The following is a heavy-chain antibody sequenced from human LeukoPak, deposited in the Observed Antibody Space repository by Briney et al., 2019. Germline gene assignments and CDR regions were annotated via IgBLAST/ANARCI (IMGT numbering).Heavy chain of an antibody. Sequence: PGGSLRLSCATSGFTFSSYAMSWVRQAPGKGLEWVSAISGSGGSTYYADSVKGRFTISRDNSKNTLYLQMNSLRAEDTAVYYCAKDNQYYYETSNYYYFDNWGQGTLVTVSS. V-gene: IGHV3-23*01. D-gene: IGHD3-22*01. CDR2: ISGSGGST. CDR3: AKDNQYYYETSNYYYFDN. J-gene: IGHJ4*02. CDR1: GFTFSSYA.